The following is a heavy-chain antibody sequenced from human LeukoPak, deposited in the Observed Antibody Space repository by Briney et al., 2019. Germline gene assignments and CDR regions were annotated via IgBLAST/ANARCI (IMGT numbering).Heavy chain of an antibody. CDR2: IYSGGST. J-gene: IGHJ4*02. D-gene: IGHD1-20*01. Sequence: PGGSLRLSCAASGFTVSSNYMSWVRQAPGKGLEWVSVIYSGGSTYYADSVKGRFTISRHNSKNTLYLQMNSLRAEDTAVYYCARAGGYNWNDEGPFDYWGQGTLVTVSS. CDR1: GFTVSSNY. CDR3: ARAGGYNWNDEGPFDY. V-gene: IGHV3-53*04.